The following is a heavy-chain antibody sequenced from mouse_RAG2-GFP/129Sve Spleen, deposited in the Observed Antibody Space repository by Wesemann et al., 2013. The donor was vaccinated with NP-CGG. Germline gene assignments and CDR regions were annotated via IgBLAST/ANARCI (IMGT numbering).Heavy chain of an antibody. V-gene: IGHV1-80*01. CDR2: IYPGDGDT. Sequence: AELVRPGSSVKISCKASGYAFSSYWMNWVKQRPGQGLEWIGQIYPGDGDTNYNGKFKGKATLTADKSSSTAYMQLSSLTSEDSAVYFCAREGGPRPFDYWGQGTTLTVSS. J-gene: IGHJ2*01. CDR3: AREGGPRPFDY. CDR1: GYAFSSYW.